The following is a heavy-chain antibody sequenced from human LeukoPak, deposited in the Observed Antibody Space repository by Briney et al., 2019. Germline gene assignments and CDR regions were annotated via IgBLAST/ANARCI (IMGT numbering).Heavy chain of an antibody. J-gene: IGHJ2*01. D-gene: IGHD1-1*01. CDR1: GFTFTSYA. CDR3: AKPRAMTTGVGRYFDL. CDR2: INGRGGST. V-gene: IGHV3-23*01. Sequence: GGSLRLSCAASGFTFTSYAMSWVRQAPGKGLEWVSAINGRGGSTFYSDSVKGRFTISRDNSKNTLYLQMNSLRAEDTAIYYCAKPRAMTTGVGRYFDLWGRGTLVTVSS.